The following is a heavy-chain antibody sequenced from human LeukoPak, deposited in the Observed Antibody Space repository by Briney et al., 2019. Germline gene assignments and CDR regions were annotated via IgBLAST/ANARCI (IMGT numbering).Heavy chain of an antibody. CDR1: GGSNSSYY. CDR2: IYYSGST. D-gene: IGHD3-22*01. J-gene: IGHJ6*03. CDR3: TRGSIAYYYMDV. Sequence: PSETLPLTCTVSGGSNSSYYWSWIRQPPGKGLEWIGNIYYSGSTNYNPSLKSRVTISVDTSKNQFSLKLSSVTAADTAVYYCTRGSIAYYYMDVWGKGTTVTISS. V-gene: IGHV4-59*01.